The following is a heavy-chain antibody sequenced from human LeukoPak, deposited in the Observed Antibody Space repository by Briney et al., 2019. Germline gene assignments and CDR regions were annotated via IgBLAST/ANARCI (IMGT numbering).Heavy chain of an antibody. CDR1: GGSFSNYY. CDR2: INHSGST. CDR3: ARLFIAVTGPSY. V-gene: IGHV4-34*01. D-gene: IGHD6-19*01. Sequence: SETLSLTCAVYGGSFSNYYWSWIRQPPGKGLEWIGEINHSGSTNYNPSLKSRVTITVDTSKNQFSLEVISVTAADTAVYYCARLFIAVTGPSYWGQGTLLTVSS. J-gene: IGHJ4*02.